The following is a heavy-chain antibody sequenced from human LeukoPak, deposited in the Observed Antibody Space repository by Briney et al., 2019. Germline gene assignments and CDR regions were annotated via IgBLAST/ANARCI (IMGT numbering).Heavy chain of an antibody. V-gene: IGHV3-74*01. CDR3: ARVSSSSWWALDY. J-gene: IGHJ4*02. D-gene: IGHD6-13*01. CDR1: GFTLDDYA. CDR2: INTDGSST. Sequence: GGSLRLSCAASGFTLDDYAMHWVRQAPGKGLVWVSRINTDGSSTSYADSVKGRFTISRDNAKNTLYLQMNSLRAEDTAVYYCARVSSSSWWALDYWGQGTLVTVSS.